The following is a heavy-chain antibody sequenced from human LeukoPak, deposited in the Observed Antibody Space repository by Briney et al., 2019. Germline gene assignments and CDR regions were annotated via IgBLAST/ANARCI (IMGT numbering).Heavy chain of an antibody. J-gene: IGHJ4*02. CDR1: GFTFSSYS. CDR3: ARDLSGYSGYDLFY. V-gene: IGHV3-21*01. D-gene: IGHD5-12*01. Sequence: GGSLRLSCAASGFTFSSYSMNWVRQAPGKGLEWVSSISSSSSYIYYADSVKGRFTISRDNAKNSLYLQMNSLRAEDTAVYYCARDLSGYSGYDLFYWGQGTPVTVSS. CDR2: ISSSSSYI.